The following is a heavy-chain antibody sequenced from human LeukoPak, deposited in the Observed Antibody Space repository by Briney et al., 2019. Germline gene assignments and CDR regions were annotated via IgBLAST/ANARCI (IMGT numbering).Heavy chain of an antibody. V-gene: IGHV3-7*03. CDR3: ARGPHYGSRSDHLDY. J-gene: IGHJ4*02. CDR2: IKQGGSET. D-gene: IGHD3-10*01. CDR1: GFTFSTHW. Sequence: GGSLRLSCGASGFTFSTHWMNWVRQAPGKGPEWVANIKQGGSETNYVGSVKGRFTVSRDDAKNSVYLQMDSLRAEDTAIYYCARGPHYGSRSDHLDYWGQGTLVTVSS.